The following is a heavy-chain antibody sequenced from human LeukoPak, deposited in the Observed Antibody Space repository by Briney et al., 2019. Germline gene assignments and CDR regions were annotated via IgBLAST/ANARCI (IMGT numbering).Heavy chain of an antibody. Sequence: SETLSLTRTVSGRSISIFYASWVRQPPGKALEWIGYIYYSGNTNYNPSLKRRVPILRDKPKNQFSLKLTSVTAADRVVYYCASVNPTAMAEYWGPGTLVTVS. CDR3: ASVNPTAMAEY. V-gene: IGHV4-59*01. J-gene: IGHJ4*02. CDR2: IYYSGNT. D-gene: IGHD5-18*01. CDR1: GRSISIFY.